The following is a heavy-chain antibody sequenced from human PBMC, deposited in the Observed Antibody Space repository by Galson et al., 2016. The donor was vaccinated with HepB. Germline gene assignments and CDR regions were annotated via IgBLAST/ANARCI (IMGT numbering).Heavy chain of an antibody. D-gene: IGHD3-10*01. CDR2: IWSGGTT. V-gene: IGHV3-53*01. J-gene: IGHJ5*02. Sequence: SLRLSCAAPGFTVSNNYMKWVRQAPGKGLEWVSLIWSGGTTDYADSVKGRFTISRDNAKNSLYLQMNSLRAEDTAMYYCARDRIIMLRGVTNWLDPWGQGTLVTVSS. CDR3: ARDRIIMLRGVTNWLDP. CDR1: GFTVSNNY.